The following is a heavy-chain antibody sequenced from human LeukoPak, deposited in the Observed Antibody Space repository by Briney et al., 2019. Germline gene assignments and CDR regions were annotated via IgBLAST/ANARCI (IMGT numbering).Heavy chain of an antibody. CDR2: INHSGST. Sequence: SETLSLTCTVSGGSITSRNYYWSWIRQPPGKGLEWIGEINHSGSTNYNPSLKSRVTISVDTSKNQFSLKLSSVTAADTAVYYCARHGPRRLVRGVRFDYWGQGTLVTVSS. V-gene: IGHV4-39*01. CDR1: GGSITSRNYY. CDR3: ARHGPRRLVRGVRFDY. J-gene: IGHJ4*02. D-gene: IGHD3-10*01.